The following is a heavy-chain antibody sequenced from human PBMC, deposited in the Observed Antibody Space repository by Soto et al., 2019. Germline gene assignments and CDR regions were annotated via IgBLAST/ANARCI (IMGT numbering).Heavy chain of an antibody. CDR1: GGTFSSYA. Sequence: ASVKVSCKASGGTFSSYAISWVRQAPGQGLEWMGGIIPIFGTANYAQKFQGRVTITADESTSTAYMELSSLRSEDTAVYYCARVGIYYDSVVGFDYWGQGTLVTVSS. CDR3: ARVGIYYDSVVGFDY. J-gene: IGHJ4*02. D-gene: IGHD3-22*01. CDR2: IIPIFGTA. V-gene: IGHV1-69*13.